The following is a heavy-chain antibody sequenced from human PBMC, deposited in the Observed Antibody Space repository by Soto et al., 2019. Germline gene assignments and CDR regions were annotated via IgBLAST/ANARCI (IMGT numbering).Heavy chain of an antibody. CDR2: IYYSGST. CDR3: ARMDRTTPIYGSGSYYNAPTDY. CDR1: GGSISSGGYY. J-gene: IGHJ4*02. Sequence: SETLSLTCTVSGGSISSGGYYWSWIRQHPGKGLEWIGYIYYSGSTYYNPSLKSRVTISVDTSKNQFSLKLSSVTAADTAVYYCARMDRTTPIYGSGSYYNAPTDYWGQGTLVTVSS. D-gene: IGHD3-10*01. V-gene: IGHV4-31*03.